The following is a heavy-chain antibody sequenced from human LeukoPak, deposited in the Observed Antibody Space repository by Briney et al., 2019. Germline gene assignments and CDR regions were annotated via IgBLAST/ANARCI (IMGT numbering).Heavy chain of an antibody. CDR2: ISYDGSNK. J-gene: IGHJ4*02. CDR1: GFTFSSYA. V-gene: IGHV3-30-3*01. CDR3: ARDFTRGYSYGDDY. D-gene: IGHD5-18*01. Sequence: GRSLRLSCAASGFTFSSYAMHWVRQAPGKGLEWVAVISYDGSNKYYADSVKGRFTISRDNSKNTLYLQMNSLRAEDTAVYYCARDFTRGYSYGDDYWGQGTLVTVSS.